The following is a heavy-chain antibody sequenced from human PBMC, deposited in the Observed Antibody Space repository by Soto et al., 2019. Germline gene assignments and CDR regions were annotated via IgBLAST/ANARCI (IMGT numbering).Heavy chain of an antibody. V-gene: IGHV1-18*01. Sequence: QVQLVQSGAEVKKPGASVKVSCKASGYTFSNYGTSWVRQAPGQGLEWLGWISTYSGNTNYAQILQGRVTMTTDTSASTAHMELRSLRSDDTAVYYCAREHTASYFDYWGQGTLVTVSS. CDR1: GYTFSNYG. CDR3: AREHTASYFDY. CDR2: ISTYSGNT. J-gene: IGHJ4*02. D-gene: IGHD2-21*02.